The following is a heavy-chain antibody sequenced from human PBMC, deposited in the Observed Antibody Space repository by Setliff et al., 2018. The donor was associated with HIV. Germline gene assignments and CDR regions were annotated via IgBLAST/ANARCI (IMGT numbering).Heavy chain of an antibody. CDR3: ARVYPLVAP. CDR1: GFTFSSYE. J-gene: IGHJ5*02. D-gene: IGHD5-12*01. CDR2: ISSSGGTT. V-gene: IGHV3-48*03. Sequence: GGSLRLSCAASGFTFSSYEMNWVRQAPGKGLEWVSYISSSGGTTYYADSVKGRFTISRDNARNSLYLQMNSLRVEDTAVYYCARVYPLVAPWGQGTLVTVSS.